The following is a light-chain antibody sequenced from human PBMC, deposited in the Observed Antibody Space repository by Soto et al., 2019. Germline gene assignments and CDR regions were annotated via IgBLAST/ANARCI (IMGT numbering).Light chain of an antibody. V-gene: IGLV2-14*01. Sequence: QSVLTQPASVSGSPGQSITISCTGTSSDVGGYNYVSWYQQHPGKAPKLMIYDVSNRPSGVSNRFSGSKSGNTASLTISGLLAEDEADYYCSSYTSSSRVFGTGTKLTVL. CDR1: SSDVGGYNY. CDR3: SSYTSSSRV. J-gene: IGLJ1*01. CDR2: DVS.